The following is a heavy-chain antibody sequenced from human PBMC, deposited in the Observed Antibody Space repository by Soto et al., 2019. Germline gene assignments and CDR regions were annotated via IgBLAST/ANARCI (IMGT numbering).Heavy chain of an antibody. V-gene: IGHV1-18*01. CDR1: GYTFTSYG. CDR2: ISAYNGNT. Sequence: ASVKVSCKASGYTFTSYGLSWVRQAPGQGLEWMGWISAYNGNTNYAQTLQGRVTITRDTSASTAYMELSSLRSEDTAVYYCARENSAASGGWNFEYWGQGTLVTVSS. D-gene: IGHD2-2*01. J-gene: IGHJ4*02. CDR3: ARENSAASGGWNFEY.